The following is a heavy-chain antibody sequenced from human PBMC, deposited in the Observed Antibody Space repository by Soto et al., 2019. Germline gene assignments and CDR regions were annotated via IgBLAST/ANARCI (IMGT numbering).Heavy chain of an antibody. J-gene: IGHJ4*02. Sequence: GGSLRLSCAASGFTFSDYAMNWVRQAPGKGLDWVAVISYDGSNKYYADSVKGRFTISRDRSKNTLYLQMNSLRPDDTAVYYCARAQVAVLAAAPADYWGQGTLVTVSS. D-gene: IGHD2-15*01. CDR2: ISYDGSNK. CDR1: GFTFSDYA. CDR3: ARAQVAVLAAAPADY. V-gene: IGHV3-30-3*01.